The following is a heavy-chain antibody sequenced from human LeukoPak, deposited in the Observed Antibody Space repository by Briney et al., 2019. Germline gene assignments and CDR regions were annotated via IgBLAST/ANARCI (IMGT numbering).Heavy chain of an antibody. V-gene: IGHV4-4*07. J-gene: IGHJ4*02. CDR3: ARDSDSYCPDFDY. Sequence: SETLPLTCTVSGGSISRYYWSWIRQPAGKGLEWIGRIYTSGSTNYNPSLKSRVSMSVDTSKNQFSLKLSSVTAEDTAIYYCARDSDSYCPDFDYWGQGTPVSVSS. CDR1: GGSISRYY. D-gene: IGHD3-10*01. CDR2: IYTSGST.